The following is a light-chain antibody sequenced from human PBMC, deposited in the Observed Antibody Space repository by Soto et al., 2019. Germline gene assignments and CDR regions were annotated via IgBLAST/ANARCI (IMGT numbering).Light chain of an antibody. CDR1: SIDVGGYNY. J-gene: IGLJ1*01. CDR2: DVA. Sequence: QSALTQPASVSGSPGQSIAISYTGASIDVGGYNYVSWYQQHPGKAPKLMIYDVASRPSGVSDRFSGSKSGNTASLTISGLQAEDEADYYCSSYTSSSTLYVFGTGTKVTVL. V-gene: IGLV2-14*03. CDR3: SSYTSSSTLYV.